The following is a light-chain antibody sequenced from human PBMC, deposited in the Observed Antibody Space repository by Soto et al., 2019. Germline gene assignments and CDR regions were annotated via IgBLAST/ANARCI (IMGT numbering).Light chain of an antibody. CDR3: QQYGGLPRT. CDR1: QSVSSY. V-gene: IGKV3-20*01. CDR2: GAS. J-gene: IGKJ1*01. Sequence: EIVFTQSPGTLSLSPVEVATLSCRASQSVSSYLAWYQQKPGQAPRLLIYGASTRATGIPDRFSGSGSGTDFTLTISRLEPEDFAVYYCQQYGGLPRTFGQGTKVDIK.